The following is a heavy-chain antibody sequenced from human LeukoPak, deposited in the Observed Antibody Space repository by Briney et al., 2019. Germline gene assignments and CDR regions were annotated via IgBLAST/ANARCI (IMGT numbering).Heavy chain of an antibody. J-gene: IGHJ4*02. CDR1: GGSISSYY. Sequence: SETLSLTCTVSGGSISSYYWSWIRQPAGKGLEWIGRIYTSGSTNYNPSLKSRVTVSEDTAKNQLFLRLYSVTAADTAVYYCARQNVDIIMGFDYWGQGALVTVSS. CDR2: IYTSGST. D-gene: IGHD5-12*01. V-gene: IGHV4-4*07. CDR3: ARQNVDIIMGFDY.